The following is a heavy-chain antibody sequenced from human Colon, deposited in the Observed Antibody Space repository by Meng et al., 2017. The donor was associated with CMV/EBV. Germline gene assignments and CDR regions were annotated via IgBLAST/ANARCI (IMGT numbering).Heavy chain of an antibody. CDR1: GFIVSNNN. CDR2: ISSGGST. V-gene: IGHV3-66*02. CDR3: VRDGYYGA. Sequence: GESLKISCAASGFIVSNNNMSWVRQTPGKGLEYVSVISSGGSTEYVDSVRGRFTISRDNSKSALYLHMNSLRVEDTAVYYCVRDGYYGAWGQGTLVTVSS. J-gene: IGHJ5*02. D-gene: IGHD3-10*01.